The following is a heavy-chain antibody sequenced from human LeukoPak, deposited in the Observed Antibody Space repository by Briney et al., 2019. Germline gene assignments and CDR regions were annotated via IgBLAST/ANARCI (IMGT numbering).Heavy chain of an antibody. V-gene: IGHV3-23*01. CDR1: GFTFGSFA. CDR3: GKTTAGYSSGQKPAWPVDY. J-gene: IGHJ4*02. D-gene: IGHD5-18*01. Sequence: GGSLRLSCEASGFTFGSFAMYWVRQAPGKGLDWTAGIFGSGGSPHYADSVKGRFTISRDNSKNTVYLQINSLRAEDTAVYYCGKTTAGYSSGQKPAWPVDYWGQGTLVTVSS. CDR2: IFGSGGSP.